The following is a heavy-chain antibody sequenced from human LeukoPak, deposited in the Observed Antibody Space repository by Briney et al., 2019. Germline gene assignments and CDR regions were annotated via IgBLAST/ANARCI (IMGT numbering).Heavy chain of an antibody. Sequence: GGSLRLSCAASGFTFSKYAMHWVRQTPGKGLEWVAAIWNDGSDENYADSVKGRFTISSDNSKNTLYLQMNSLRAGDTAVYYCAFEIGRSQGAFDIWGQGTMITVSS. CDR3: AFEIGRSQGAFDI. J-gene: IGHJ3*02. CDR1: GFTFSKYA. V-gene: IGHV3-33*01. D-gene: IGHD1-26*01. CDR2: IWNDGSDE.